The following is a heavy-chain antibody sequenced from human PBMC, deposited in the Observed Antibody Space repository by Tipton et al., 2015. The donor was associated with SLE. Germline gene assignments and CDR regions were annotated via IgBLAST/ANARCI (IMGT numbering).Heavy chain of an antibody. CDR3: ARDPPDIVVGNYFDY. J-gene: IGHJ4*02. CDR1: GYSISSGYY. V-gene: IGHV4-38-2*02. CDR2: IYHSGST. D-gene: IGHD2-15*01. Sequence: TLSLTCTVSGYSISSGYYWGWIRQPPGKGLEWIGSIYHSGSTYYNPSLKSRVTISVDTSKNQFSLKLSSVTAADTAVYYCARDPPDIVVGNYFDYWGQGTLVTVSS.